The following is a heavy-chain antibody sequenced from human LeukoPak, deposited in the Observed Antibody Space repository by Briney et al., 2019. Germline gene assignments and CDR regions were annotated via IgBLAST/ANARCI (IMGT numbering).Heavy chain of an antibody. CDR2: ISAYNGNT. V-gene: IGHV1-18*04. CDR3: ARDLYYGSGSSDLFDY. CDR1: GYTFTNYG. Sequence: GASVKVSCKASGYTFTNYGISWVQQAPGQGLEWMGWISAYNGNTNYAQKLQGRVTMTTDTSTSTAYMELRSLRSDDTAVYYCARDLYYGSGSSDLFDYWGQGTLVTVSS. D-gene: IGHD3-10*01. J-gene: IGHJ4*02.